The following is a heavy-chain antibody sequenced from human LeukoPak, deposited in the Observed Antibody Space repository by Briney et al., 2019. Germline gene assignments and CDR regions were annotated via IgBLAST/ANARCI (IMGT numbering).Heavy chain of an antibody. CDR3: AKDSFSSGWYDY. CDR2: ISGSGGST. Sequence: GGSLRLSCAAPGFTFSSYAMSWVRQAPGKGLEWVSAISGSGGSTYYADSVKGRFTISRDNSKNTLYLQMNSLRAEDTAVYYCAKDSFSSGWYDYWGQGTLVTVSS. J-gene: IGHJ4*02. CDR1: GFTFSSYA. D-gene: IGHD6-19*01. V-gene: IGHV3-23*01.